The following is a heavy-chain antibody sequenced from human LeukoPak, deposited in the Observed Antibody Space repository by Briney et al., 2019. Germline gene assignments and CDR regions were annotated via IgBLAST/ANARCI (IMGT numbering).Heavy chain of an antibody. J-gene: IGHJ4*02. Sequence: GGPLRLSCAASGFTFSSYGMSWVRQAPGKGLEWVSAISGSGGSTYYADSVKGRFTISRDNSKNTLYLQMNSLRAEDTAVYYCAKDYYYDSSGYCDYWGQGTLVTVSS. D-gene: IGHD3-22*01. V-gene: IGHV3-23*01. CDR2: ISGSGGST. CDR1: GFTFSSYG. CDR3: AKDYYYDSSGYCDY.